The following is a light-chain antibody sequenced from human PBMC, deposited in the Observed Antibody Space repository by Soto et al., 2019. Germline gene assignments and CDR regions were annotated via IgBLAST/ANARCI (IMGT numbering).Light chain of an antibody. J-gene: IGKJ5*01. CDR2: DAY. V-gene: IGKV3-11*01. Sequence: EIVLTQSQATLSLSPGERAPLSCRASQSVSSYLAWYQQKPGQAPRLIIYDAYNRATGIQDRFSGSGSGKDFTLTIRCMQSEDFENYYCKKYYSYQITVGNGPRREIK. CDR1: QSVSSY. CDR3: KKYYSYQIT.